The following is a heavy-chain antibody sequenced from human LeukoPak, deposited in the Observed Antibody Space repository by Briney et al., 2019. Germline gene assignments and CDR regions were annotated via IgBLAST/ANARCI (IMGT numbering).Heavy chain of an antibody. CDR3: ARHRGGDRYNYYMDV. Sequence: SETLSLTCTVSGGSISSSSYYWGWIRQPPGKGLEWIGSIYYSGSTYYNPSLKSRVTIFVDTSKNQFSLKLSSVTAADTAVYYCARHRGGDRYNYYMDVWGKGTTVTISS. CDR2: IYYSGST. D-gene: IGHD3-16*01. CDR1: GGSISSSSYY. J-gene: IGHJ6*03. V-gene: IGHV4-39*01.